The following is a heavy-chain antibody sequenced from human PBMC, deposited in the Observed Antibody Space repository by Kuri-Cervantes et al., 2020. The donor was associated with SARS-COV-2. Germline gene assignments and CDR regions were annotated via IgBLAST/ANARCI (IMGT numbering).Heavy chain of an antibody. CDR1: GGTFSSYA. D-gene: IGHD6-13*01. CDR3: ARDAAADNRSDY. Sequence: GGSLRLSCKASGGTFSSYAISWVRQAPGQGLEWMGRIIPIFGIANYAQKFQGRVTITADKSTSTAYMELSSLRSEDTAVYYCARDAAADNRSDYWGQGTLVTVSS. J-gene: IGHJ4*02. V-gene: IGHV1-69*04. CDR2: IIPIFGIA.